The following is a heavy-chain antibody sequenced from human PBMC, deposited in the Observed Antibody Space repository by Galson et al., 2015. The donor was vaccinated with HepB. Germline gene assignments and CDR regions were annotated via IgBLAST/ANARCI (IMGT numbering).Heavy chain of an antibody. V-gene: IGHV3-48*02. Sequence: SLRLSCAASGFTFSNYNMNWVRQAPGKGLEWVSYISSSSSTIYYADSVKGRFTISRDNAKNSLFLQMNSLRDEDTAVYYCARVVYCSSTSCYLDDAFDIWGQGTMVTVSS. CDR1: GFTFSNYN. J-gene: IGHJ3*02. D-gene: IGHD2-2*01. CDR3: ARVVYCSSTSCYLDDAFDI. CDR2: ISSSSSTI.